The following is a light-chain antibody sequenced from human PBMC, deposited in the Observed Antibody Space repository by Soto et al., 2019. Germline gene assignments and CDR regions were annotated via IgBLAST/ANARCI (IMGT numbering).Light chain of an antibody. CDR2: DNN. V-gene: IGLV1-51*01. CDR3: GTWDSSLSGGV. Sequence: QSVLTQPPSVSAAPGQKVTISCSGSSSNIGSNYVSWYQQLPGTAPKVLIHDNNKRPSGIPDRFSGSKSGTSATLGITGLQTGDEADYYCGTWDSSLSGGVFGGGTKLTVL. J-gene: IGLJ2*01. CDR1: SSNIGSNY.